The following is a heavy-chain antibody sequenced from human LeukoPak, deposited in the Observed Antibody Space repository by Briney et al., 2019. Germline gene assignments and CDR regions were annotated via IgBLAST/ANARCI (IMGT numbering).Heavy chain of an antibody. Sequence: RASVKVSCKASGYTFTSYGISWVRQAPGQGLKWMGWISAYNGNTNYAQKLQGRVTMTTDTSTSTAYMELRSLRSDDTAVYYCARVGYCSSTSCYAEDSYYYYGMDVWGQGTTVTVSS. V-gene: IGHV1-18*01. J-gene: IGHJ6*02. CDR3: ARVGYCSSTSCYAEDSYYYYGMDV. D-gene: IGHD2-2*01. CDR2: ISAYNGNT. CDR1: GYTFTSYG.